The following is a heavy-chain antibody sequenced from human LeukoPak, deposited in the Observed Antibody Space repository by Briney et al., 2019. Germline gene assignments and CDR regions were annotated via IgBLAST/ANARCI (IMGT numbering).Heavy chain of an antibody. CDR2: IYYSGST. CDR1: GGSISSSSYY. D-gene: IGHD4-17*01. Sequence: SETLSLTCTVSGGSISSSSYYWGWIRQPPGKGLEWIGSIYYSGSTYYNPSLKSRVTISVDTSKNQFSLKLSSVTAADTAVYYCARHGDYGDYRYYFDYWGQGTLVTVSS. CDR3: ARHGDYGDYRYYFDY. J-gene: IGHJ4*02. V-gene: IGHV4-39*01.